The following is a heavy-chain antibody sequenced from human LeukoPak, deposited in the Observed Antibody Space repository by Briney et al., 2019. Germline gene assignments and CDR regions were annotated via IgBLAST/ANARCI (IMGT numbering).Heavy chain of an antibody. CDR3: AKDLRSKSPIAAAGPFDY. V-gene: IGHV3-23*01. CDR1: GITFSNYG. D-gene: IGHD6-13*01. CDR2: ISGRGDST. Sequence: GGSLRLSCAASGITFSNYGMSWVRQAPGKGLEWVSSISGRGDSTYYADSVKGRFTISRDNSKNTLYLQMNSLRAEDTAVYYCAKDLRSKSPIAAAGPFDYWGQGTLVTVSS. J-gene: IGHJ4*02.